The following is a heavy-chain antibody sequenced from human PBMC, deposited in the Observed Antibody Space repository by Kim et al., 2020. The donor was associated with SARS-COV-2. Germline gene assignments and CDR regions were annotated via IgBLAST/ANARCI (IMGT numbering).Heavy chain of an antibody. V-gene: IGHV3-30*04. CDR2: MSYDGINK. D-gene: IGHD5-12*01. CDR3: ARETYWLRLAFYFDF. CDR1: GLSFSTYG. J-gene: IGHJ4*01. Sequence: GGSLRLSCVASGLSFSTYGLHWVRQAPGKGLEWVGAMSYDGINKFYADSVKGRFTISRDNSKETLYLQMNSLRREDTAVYYCARETYWLRLAFYFDFWGHGTLVTVSS.